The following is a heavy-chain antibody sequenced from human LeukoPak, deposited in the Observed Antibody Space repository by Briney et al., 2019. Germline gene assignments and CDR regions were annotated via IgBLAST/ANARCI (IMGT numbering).Heavy chain of an antibody. D-gene: IGHD1-26*01. CDR1: GGSIRSHY. Sequence: SETLSLTCTVSGGSIRSHYWSWIRQPPGKGLEWIGYISYSGNTNYNPSLKSRLTISVDTSKNQFSPKLSSVTAADTAVYYCARSGSSTAFAFDIWGQGTMVTVSS. V-gene: IGHV4-59*11. J-gene: IGHJ3*02. CDR3: ARSGSSTAFAFDI. CDR2: ISYSGNT.